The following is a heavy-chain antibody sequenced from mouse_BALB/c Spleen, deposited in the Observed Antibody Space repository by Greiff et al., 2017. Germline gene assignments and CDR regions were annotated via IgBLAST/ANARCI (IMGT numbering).Heavy chain of an antibody. CDR1: GFSLTGYG. D-gene: IGHD3-1*01. Sequence: VNVVESGPGLVAPSQSLSITCTASGFSLTGYGVNWVRQTPGKGLEWLGMIWGDGSTDYNSAHKSRLSNSKDNSKSQVVLKQNSLQTDDTARYYCATDGSGLYAMDYWGQGTSVTVSS. CDR2: IWGDGST. J-gene: IGHJ4*01. V-gene: IGHV2-6-7*01. CDR3: ATDGSGLYAMDY.